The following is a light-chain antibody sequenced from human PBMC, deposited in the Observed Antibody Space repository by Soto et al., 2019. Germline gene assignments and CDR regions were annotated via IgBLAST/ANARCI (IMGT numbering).Light chain of an antibody. CDR3: QQRINWPPMFT. V-gene: IGKV3-11*01. CDR1: QSVSSY. Sequence: EIVLTQSPPTLSLSPGERATLSCRASQSVSSYFSWYQQKPGQAPRLVIYDASNRATGIPPRFSGSGSGTDFTLTISSLEPEDFAVYYCQQRINWPPMFTFGQGTKLEIK. CDR2: DAS. J-gene: IGKJ2*01.